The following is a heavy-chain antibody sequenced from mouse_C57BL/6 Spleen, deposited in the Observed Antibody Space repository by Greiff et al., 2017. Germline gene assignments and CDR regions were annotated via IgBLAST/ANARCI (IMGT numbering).Heavy chain of an antibody. V-gene: IGHV3-1*01. CDR2: ISYSGST. CDR1: GYSITSGYD. J-gene: IGHJ4*01. Sequence: VQLKESGPGLVKPSQSLSLTCTVTGYSITSGYDWHWIRHFPGNKLEWMGYISYSGSTNYNPSLKSRISITHDTSKNHFFLKLNSVTTEDTATYYCAREGYYYGGCAMDYWGQGTSVTVSS. D-gene: IGHD1-1*01. CDR3: AREGYYYGGCAMDY.